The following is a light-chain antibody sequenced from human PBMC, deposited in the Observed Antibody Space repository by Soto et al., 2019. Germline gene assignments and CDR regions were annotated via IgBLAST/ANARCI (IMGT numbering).Light chain of an antibody. CDR1: SSDVGGYNY. V-gene: IGLV2-14*01. J-gene: IGLJ2*01. CDR2: DVS. CDR3: SSYKSSSTL. Sequence: QSVLTQPASVSGSPGQSITISCTGTSSDVGGYNYVSWYQQHPGKAPKLMIYDVSNRPSGVSNRFSGSKSGNTASLTISGLQAEDEADYYCSSYKSSSTLFGGGTKLTVL.